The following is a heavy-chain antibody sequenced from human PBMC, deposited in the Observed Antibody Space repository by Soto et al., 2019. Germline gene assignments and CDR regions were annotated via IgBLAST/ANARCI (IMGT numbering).Heavy chain of an antibody. V-gene: IGHV4-34*01. J-gene: IGHJ3*02. D-gene: IGHD4-17*01. CDR2: INHSGST. CDR3: ARGPPLWTTVTDGVHDAFDI. CDR1: GGSFSGYY. Sequence: QVQLQQWGAGLLKPSETLSLTCAVYGGSFSGYYWSWIRQPPGKGLEWIGEINHSGSTNYNPSLKRRVTISVDTSKNQFSLKLSSVTAADTAVYYCARGPPLWTTVTDGVHDAFDIWGQGTMVTVSS.